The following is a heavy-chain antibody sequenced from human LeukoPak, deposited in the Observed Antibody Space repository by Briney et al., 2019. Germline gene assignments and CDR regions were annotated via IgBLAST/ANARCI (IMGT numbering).Heavy chain of an antibody. CDR1: GFTFSSYA. CDR3: ARPVPSRLGWFDP. CDR2: IYYSGST. D-gene: IGHD1-1*01. V-gene: IGHV4-39*01. J-gene: IGHJ5*02. Sequence: GSLRLSCAASGFTFSSYAMSWIRQPPGKGLEWIGNIYYSGSTYYSPSLKSRVTISVDTSKNQFSLKLSSVTAADTAVYYCARPVPSRLGWFDPWGQGTLVTVSS.